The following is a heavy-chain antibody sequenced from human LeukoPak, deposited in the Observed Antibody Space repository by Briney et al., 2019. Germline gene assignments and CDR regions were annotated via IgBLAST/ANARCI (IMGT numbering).Heavy chain of an antibody. Sequence: SETLSLTCTVSGDSISTSNSYWGWIRQPPGKGLEWIGSIYYSGNTYYNASLKSRVTISVDTSRNQFSLKLTSVTAADTAVYYCAGSSGWLDYWGQGTLVTVSS. V-gene: IGHV4-39*07. J-gene: IGHJ4*02. D-gene: IGHD6-19*01. CDR2: IYYSGNT. CDR1: GDSISTSNSY. CDR3: AGSSGWLDY.